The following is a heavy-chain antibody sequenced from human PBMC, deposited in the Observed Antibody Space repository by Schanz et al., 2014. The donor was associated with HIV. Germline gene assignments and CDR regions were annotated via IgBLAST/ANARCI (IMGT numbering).Heavy chain of an antibody. CDR2: INPSGGST. D-gene: IGHD2-21*01. Sequence: QVQLVQSGAEVKKPGASVKVSCKASGYTFTSYYMHWVRQAPGQGLEWMGIINPSGGSTSYAQKFQGRVTITADESTDTAYMELRSLRSEDTAVYYCAREPDVVVSQNHYYYYGMDVWGQGTTVTVSS. V-gene: IGHV1-46*01. CDR1: GYTFTSYY. CDR3: AREPDVVVSQNHYYYYGMDV. J-gene: IGHJ6*02.